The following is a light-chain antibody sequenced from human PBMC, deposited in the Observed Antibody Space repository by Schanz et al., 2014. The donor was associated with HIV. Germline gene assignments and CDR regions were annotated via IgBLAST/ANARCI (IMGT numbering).Light chain of an antibody. Sequence: QSVLTQPASVSGSPGQSITISCSGTSSDVGTYNRLSWYQQHPGKAPKLMIYEVSKRPSGVSSRFSGSKSGNTASLTISGLQAEDEGDYYCCAYAGSSTYVFGTGTKLTVL. J-gene: IGLJ1*01. V-gene: IGLV2-23*02. CDR1: SSDVGTYNR. CDR3: CAYAGSSTYV. CDR2: EVS.